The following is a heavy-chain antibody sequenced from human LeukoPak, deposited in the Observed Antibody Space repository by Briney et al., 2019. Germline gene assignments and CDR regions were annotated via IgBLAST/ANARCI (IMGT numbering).Heavy chain of an antibody. J-gene: IGHJ4*02. CDR1: GFTFSKFG. V-gene: IGHV3-23*01. CDR3: AKTEGTMVRGVLDY. D-gene: IGHD3-10*01. CDR2: ISGSGGST. Sequence: GGSLRLSCAASGFTFSKFGVHWVRQAPGKGLEWVAAISGSGGSTYYADSVKGRFTISRDNSKNTLYLQMNSLRAEDTAVYYCAKTEGTMVRGVLDYWGQGTLVTVSS.